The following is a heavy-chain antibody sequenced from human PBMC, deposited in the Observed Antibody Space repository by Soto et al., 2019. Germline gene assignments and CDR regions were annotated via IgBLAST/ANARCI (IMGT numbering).Heavy chain of an antibody. CDR1: GGSIRSHY. D-gene: IGHD1-1*01. J-gene: IGHJ4*02. V-gene: IGHV4-59*11. CDR3: ARLVDRNWYPFFFDY. Sequence: SETLSLTCTVSGGSIRSHYWGWIRQPPGKGLEWIGYIYYSGSINYSPSLKSRVSISVDTSKNQVSLKVHSVTAADTAFYYCARLVDRNWYPFFFDYWGQGTQVTVSS. CDR2: IYYSGSI.